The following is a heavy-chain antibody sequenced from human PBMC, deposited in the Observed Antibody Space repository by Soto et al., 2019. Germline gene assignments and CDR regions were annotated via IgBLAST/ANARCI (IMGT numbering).Heavy chain of an antibody. J-gene: IGHJ4*02. Sequence: QVQLVESGGGVVQPGRSLRLSCAASGFTFSSYAMHWVRQAPGKGLEWVAVISYDGSNKYYADSVKGPFTIARDNYKNTLYLKMNSMRAEDTAVYYCARGMVVGTTYYFDYWGQGTLVTVSS. CDR2: ISYDGSNK. V-gene: IGHV3-30-3*01. CDR3: ARGMVVGTTYYFDY. D-gene: IGHD2-15*01. CDR1: GFTFSSYA.